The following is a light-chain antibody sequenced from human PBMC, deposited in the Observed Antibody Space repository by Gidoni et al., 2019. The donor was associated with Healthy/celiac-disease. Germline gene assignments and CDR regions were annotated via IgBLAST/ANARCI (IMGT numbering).Light chain of an antibody. CDR2: EVS. CDR3: SSYTSSSPWV. V-gene: IGLV2-14*01. J-gene: IGLJ3*02. Sequence: QSALTQPASVSGSPAQSIIISCTGTSSDVGGYNYVSWYQKHPGKAPKLMIYEVSNRPSGVSKRFSGSKSGNTASLTISGHQAEDEADYYCSSYTSSSPWVFGGGTKLTVL. CDR1: SSDVGGYNY.